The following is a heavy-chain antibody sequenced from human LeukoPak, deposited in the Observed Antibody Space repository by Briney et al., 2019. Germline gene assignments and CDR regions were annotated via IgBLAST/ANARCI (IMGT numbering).Heavy chain of an antibody. Sequence: ASVKVSCKASGGTFSSYTISWVRQAPGQGLEWMGRIIPILGIANYTQKFQGRVTITADKSTSTAYMELSSLRSEDTAVYYCAGGGSSGYPQDYWGQGTLVTVSS. CDR3: AGGGSSGYPQDY. CDR2: IIPILGIA. CDR1: GGTFSSYT. D-gene: IGHD3-22*01. V-gene: IGHV1-69*02. J-gene: IGHJ4*02.